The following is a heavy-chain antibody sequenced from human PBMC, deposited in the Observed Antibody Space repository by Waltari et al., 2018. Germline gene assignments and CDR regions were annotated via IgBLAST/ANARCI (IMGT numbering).Heavy chain of an antibody. CDR1: GFTFSSYG. D-gene: IGHD1-20*01. CDR2: IRDDGSNK. Sequence: QVQLVESGGGVVQPGGSLRLSCAASGFTFSSYGMHWVRQAPGKGLEWAAFIRDDGSNKYYADSVKGRFTISRDNSKNTLYLQMNSLGAEDTAVYYCAKVYNWNVFTWGQGTLVTVSS. J-gene: IGHJ5*02. CDR3: AKVYNWNVFT. V-gene: IGHV3-30*02.